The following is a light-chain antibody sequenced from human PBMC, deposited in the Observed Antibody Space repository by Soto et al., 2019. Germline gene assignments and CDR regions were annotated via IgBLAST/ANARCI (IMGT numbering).Light chain of an antibody. CDR2: DAS. V-gene: IGKV1-13*02. CDR1: QGISSA. CDR3: QQFNSYPIT. Sequence: AIQLTQSPSSLSASVGDRVTITCRASQGISSALAWYQQKPGRAPKLLIYDASSLERGVPSRFSGSGSGTDFTLTISSLQTEDFATYSCQQFNSYPITFGQGTRLEIK. J-gene: IGKJ5*01.